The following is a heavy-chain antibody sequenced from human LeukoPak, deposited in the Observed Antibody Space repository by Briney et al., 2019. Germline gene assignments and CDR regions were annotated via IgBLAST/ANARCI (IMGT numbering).Heavy chain of an antibody. CDR2: ISSSSSYI. D-gene: IGHD3-22*01. Sequence: KTGGSLRLSCAASGFTFSSYSMNWVRQAPGKGLEWVSSISSSSSYIYYADSVKGRFTISRDNAKNSLYLQMNSLRAEDTAVYYCARDFYPGYYDSSGFYYWGQGTLVTVSS. CDR3: ARDFYPGYYDSSGFYY. J-gene: IGHJ4*02. V-gene: IGHV3-21*01. CDR1: GFTFSSYS.